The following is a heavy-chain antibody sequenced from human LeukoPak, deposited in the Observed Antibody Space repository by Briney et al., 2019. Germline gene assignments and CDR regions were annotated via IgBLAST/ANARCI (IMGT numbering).Heavy chain of an antibody. CDR2: ISAYNGNT. CDR3: ARVIVVVVAAIGYFDY. V-gene: IGHV1-18*04. CDR1: GYTFTSYG. J-gene: IGHJ4*02. Sequence: ASVKVSCKASGYTFTSYGISWVRQAPGQGLEWMGWISAYNGNTNYAQKLQGRVTMTTDTSTSTAYMELRSLRSDDTAVYYCARVIVVVVAAIGYFDYWGQGTLVTVSS. D-gene: IGHD2-15*01.